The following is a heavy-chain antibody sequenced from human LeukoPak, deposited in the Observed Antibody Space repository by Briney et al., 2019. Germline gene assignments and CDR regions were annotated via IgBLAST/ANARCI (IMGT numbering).Heavy chain of an antibody. CDR1: GGSISSSSLY. CDR3: ARLSYYYGSESYSLIDY. CDR2: IYYSGST. V-gene: IGHV4-39*01. J-gene: IGHJ4*02. D-gene: IGHD3-10*01. Sequence: SSETLSLTCTVSGGSISSSSLYWGWIRQPPGKGLEWIGSIYYSGSTYYNSSLKSRVTISVDTSKNQFSLKLSSVTAADTAVYYCARLSYYYGSESYSLIDYWGQGTLVTVSS.